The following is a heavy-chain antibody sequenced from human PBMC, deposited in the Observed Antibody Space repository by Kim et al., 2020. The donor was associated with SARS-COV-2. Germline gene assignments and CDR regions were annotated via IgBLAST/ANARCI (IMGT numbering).Heavy chain of an antibody. J-gene: IGHJ4*02. Sequence: GSLRLSCSASGFTFSSYPMHWVRQAPGKGLEYLSSISGNGGSTHHADSVKGRFTISRDNSMNTLYLQMSGLRTEDTAVYYCVKDQNEYSYGFYFDYWGQGTQVAVSS. CDR3: VKDQNEYSYGFYFDY. CDR1: GFTFSSYP. CDR2: ISGNGGST. V-gene: IGHV3-64D*06. D-gene: IGHD5-18*01.